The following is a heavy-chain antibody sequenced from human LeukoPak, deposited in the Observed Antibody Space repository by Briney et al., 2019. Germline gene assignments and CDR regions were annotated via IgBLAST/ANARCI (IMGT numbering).Heavy chain of an antibody. CDR3: AREGPVVRGSEVDY. D-gene: IGHD4-23*01. J-gene: IGHJ4*02. CDR1: GFILSNHW. CDR2: INKDGSEK. Sequence: GGSLRLSCAASGFILSNHWMTWVRQAPGKGPEWVANINKDGSEKYYVDSVKGRFTISRDNAKNSLYLQVNSLRDEDTAVYYCAREGPVVRGSEVDYWGQGTLVTVSS. V-gene: IGHV3-7*01.